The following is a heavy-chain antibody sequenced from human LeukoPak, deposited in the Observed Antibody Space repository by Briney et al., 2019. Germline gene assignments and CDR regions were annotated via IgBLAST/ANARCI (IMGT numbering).Heavy chain of an antibody. CDR2: INPNSGGT. CDR1: GYTFTGYY. J-gene: IGHJ5*02. V-gene: IGHV1-2*06. D-gene: IGHD3-3*01. Sequence: GASVKVSCKASGYTFTGYYMHWVRQAPGQGLEWMGRINPNSGGTNYAQKFQGRVTMTRDTSISTAYMELSRLRSDDTAVYYCARDRNDFWSGYYSWFGPWGQGTLVTVSS. CDR3: ARDRNDFWSGYYSWFGP.